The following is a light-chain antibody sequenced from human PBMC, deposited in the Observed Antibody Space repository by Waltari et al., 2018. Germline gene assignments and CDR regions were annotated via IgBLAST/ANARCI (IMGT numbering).Light chain of an antibody. J-gene: IGKJ4*01. CDR2: DAS. V-gene: IGKV3-11*01. Sequence: EIVLTQSPATLSLSPGERATLSCRASQSVSSYLAWYQQKPGQAPRLLIYDASNRATGIPARFSGSGSGTDFTLTINSLEPEDFAVYYCQQRSNFSLTFGGGTKVEIK. CDR1: QSVSSY. CDR3: QQRSNFSLT.